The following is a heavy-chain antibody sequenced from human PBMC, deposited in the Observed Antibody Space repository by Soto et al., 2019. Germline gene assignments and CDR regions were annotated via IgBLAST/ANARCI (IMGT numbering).Heavy chain of an antibody. J-gene: IGHJ5*02. CDR1: GGSISSSSYY. Sequence: SETLSLTCTVSGGSISSSSYYWGWIRQPPGKGLEWIGSIYYSGSTYYNPSLKSRVTISVDTSKNQFSLKPSSVIAADTAVYYCARVGYCTNGVCSGSPRGWFDPWGQGTLVTVSS. D-gene: IGHD2-8*01. CDR3: ARVGYCTNGVCSGSPRGWFDP. CDR2: IYYSGST. V-gene: IGHV4-39*01.